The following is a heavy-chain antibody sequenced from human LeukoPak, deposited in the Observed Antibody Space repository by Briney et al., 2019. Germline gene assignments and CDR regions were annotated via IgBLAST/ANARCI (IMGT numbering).Heavy chain of an antibody. J-gene: IGHJ6*02. Sequence: GESLQISFQGSGYLFTSYWIGWVRQLPGKGLEWMGIIYPGDSDTRYSPSFQGQVTISADKSISTAYLQWSSLKASDTAMYYCARLAEDIVVVVAGTLRDYYYGMDVWGQGTTVTVSS. CDR3: ARLAEDIVVVVAGTLRDYYYGMDV. CDR1: GYLFTSYW. V-gene: IGHV5-51*01. D-gene: IGHD2-15*01. CDR2: IYPGDSDT.